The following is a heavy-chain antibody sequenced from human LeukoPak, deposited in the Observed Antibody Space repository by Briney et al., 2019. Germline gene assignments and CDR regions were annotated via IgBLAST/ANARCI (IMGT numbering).Heavy chain of an antibody. CDR1: GGSFSGYY. D-gene: IGHD2-2*01. V-gene: IGHV4-34*01. CDR3: AIQPRMVPAVLGDWFDP. CDR2: INHSGST. J-gene: IGHJ5*02. Sequence: PSETLSLTCAVYGGSFSGYYWSWIRQPPGKGLEWIGEINHSGSTNYNPSLKSRVTISVDTSKNQFSLKLSSVTAADTAVYYCAIQPRMVPAVLGDWFDPWGQGALVTVSS.